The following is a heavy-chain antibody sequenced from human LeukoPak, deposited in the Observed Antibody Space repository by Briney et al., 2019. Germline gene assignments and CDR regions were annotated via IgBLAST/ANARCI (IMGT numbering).Heavy chain of an antibody. J-gene: IGHJ4*02. Sequence: ASETLSLTCTVSGGSISSGGYFWSWIRQHPGKGLEWIGYIYYSGSTYYNPSLKSRVTISVDTSKNQFSLKLSSVTAADTAVYYCARVLTSGYDYRYFDYWGQGTLVTVSS. CDR1: GGSISSGGYF. D-gene: IGHD5-12*01. CDR2: IYYSGST. CDR3: ARVLTSGYDYRYFDY. V-gene: IGHV4-31*03.